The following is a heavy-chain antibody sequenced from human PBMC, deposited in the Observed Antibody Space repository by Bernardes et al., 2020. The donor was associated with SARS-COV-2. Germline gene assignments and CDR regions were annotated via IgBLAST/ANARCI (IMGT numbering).Heavy chain of an antibody. CDR3: ARDYDYVWGTHPYGMDV. Sequence: ASVKVSCKASGYTFTGYYMHWVRQAPGQGLEWMGWITPNSGGTTYAQKFQGWVTMTRDTSISTAYMELSRLRSDDTAVYYCARDYDYVWGTHPYGMDVWGQGTTVTVSS. D-gene: IGHD3-16*01. CDR1: GYTFTGYY. CDR2: ITPNSGGT. V-gene: IGHV1-2*04. J-gene: IGHJ6*02.